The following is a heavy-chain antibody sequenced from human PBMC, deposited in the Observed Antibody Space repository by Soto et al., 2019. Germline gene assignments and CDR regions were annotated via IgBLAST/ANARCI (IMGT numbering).Heavy chain of an antibody. CDR3: AREGLVLVPTTVNSDYYYYAMDV. D-gene: IGHD2-2*01. CDR2: IIPRSATS. V-gene: IGHV1-69*13. Sequence: SVKVSCKASGGTFSSYAISWVRQAPGQGLEWMGGIIPRSATSNYAQKFQGRVTITADESTNTAYMELSSLRSEDTAVYYCAREGLVLVPTTVNSDYYYYAMDVWGQGTTVTVSS. J-gene: IGHJ6*02. CDR1: GGTFSSYA.